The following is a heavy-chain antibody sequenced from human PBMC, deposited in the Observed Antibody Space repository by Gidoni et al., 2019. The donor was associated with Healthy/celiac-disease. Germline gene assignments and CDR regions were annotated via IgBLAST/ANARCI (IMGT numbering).Heavy chain of an antibody. J-gene: IGHJ6*02. CDR3: ARDPNRGHITGTTRHYYYYGMDV. V-gene: IGHV1-69*01. Sequence: QVQLVQSGAEVKKPGSSVKVSCKASGGTFSSYAISWVRQAPGQGLEWMGGIIPIFGTANYAQKFQGRVTITADESTSTAYRELSSLRSEDTAVYYCARDPNRGHITGTTRHYYYYGMDVWGQGTTVTVSS. CDR2: IIPIFGTA. CDR1: GGTFSSYA. D-gene: IGHD1-20*01.